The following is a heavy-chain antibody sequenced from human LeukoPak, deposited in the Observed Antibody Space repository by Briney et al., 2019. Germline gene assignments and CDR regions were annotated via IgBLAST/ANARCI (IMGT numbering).Heavy chain of an antibody. D-gene: IGHD3-3*01. CDR3: SRDHTIFGLDY. CDR1: GFTFSNYV. Sequence: GGSLRLSCAASGFTFSNYVISWVRQAPGKGLEWVANIKQDGSEKYYVDSVKGRFTISRDNAKNSLYLQMNSLRAEDTAVYYCSRDHTIFGLDYWGQGTLVTVSS. J-gene: IGHJ4*02. V-gene: IGHV3-7*01. CDR2: IKQDGSEK.